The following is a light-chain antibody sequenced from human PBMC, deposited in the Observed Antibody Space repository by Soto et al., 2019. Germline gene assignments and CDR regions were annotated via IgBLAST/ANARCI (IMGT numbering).Light chain of an antibody. J-gene: IGKJ4*01. V-gene: IGKV3-15*01. CDR2: GAS. CDR1: QSISSN. Sequence: EIVMTQSPATLSVSPGESATLSCRASQSISSNLGWYQQKPGQAPRLLMFGASTRADGVPARFSGSESGTEFTLTISSLQSEDFAVYYGQQYKSWPLTFGGGTKVEIK. CDR3: QQYKSWPLT.